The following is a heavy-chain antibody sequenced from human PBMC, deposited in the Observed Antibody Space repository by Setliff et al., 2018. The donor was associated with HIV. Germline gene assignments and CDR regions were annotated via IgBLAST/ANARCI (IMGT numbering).Heavy chain of an antibody. CDR3: ARVADYDLTSYYFFDY. CDR1: GDSITSNRHY. J-gene: IGHJ4*02. CDR2: VFHTGIT. V-gene: IGHV4-31*03. Sequence: NPSETLSLTCTVSGDSITSNRHYWGWIRQHPGKGLEWIGYVFHTGITYQNPSLESRLSMSVDTSQNRFSLRLTSVTAADTAVYYCARVADYDLTSYYFFDYWGRGTLVTVSS. D-gene: IGHD3-9*01.